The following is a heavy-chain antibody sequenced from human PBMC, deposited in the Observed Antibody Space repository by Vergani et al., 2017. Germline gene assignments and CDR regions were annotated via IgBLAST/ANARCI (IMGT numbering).Heavy chain of an antibody. CDR2: INHSGST. J-gene: IGHJ4*02. CDR3: ARVRGITGTTDY. CDR1: GGSFSGYY. D-gene: IGHD1-20*01. V-gene: IGHV4-34*01. Sequence: QVQLQQWGAGLLKPSETLSLTCAVYGGSFSGYYWSWIRQPPGQGLEWIGEINHSGSTNSNPALKRRVTISVDTSKNQFSLKLSSVTAADTAVYYCARVRGITGTTDYWGQGTLVTLSS.